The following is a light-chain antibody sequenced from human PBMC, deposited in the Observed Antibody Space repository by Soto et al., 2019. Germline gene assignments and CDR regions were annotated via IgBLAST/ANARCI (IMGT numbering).Light chain of an antibody. CDR3: SSYTGSSTYVV. CDR2: DGS. V-gene: IGLV2-14*01. Sequence: QSVLTQPASVSGSPGQSITISCTGTSSDVGGYNYVSWYQQHPGKAPKLMIYDGSNRPSGVSNRFSGSKSGNTASLTISGLQAEDEADYYCSSYTGSSTYVVFGGGTKLTVL. CDR1: SSDVGGYNY. J-gene: IGLJ2*01.